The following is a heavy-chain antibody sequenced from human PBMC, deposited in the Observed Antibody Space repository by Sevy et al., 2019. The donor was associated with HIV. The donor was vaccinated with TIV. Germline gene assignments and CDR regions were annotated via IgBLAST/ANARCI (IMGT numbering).Heavy chain of an antibody. J-gene: IGHJ4*02. D-gene: IGHD6-13*01. CDR1: GGSISSYY. CDR3: ARDRGHSWYVYYFDY. V-gene: IGHV4-4*07. Sequence: SETLSLTCTVSGGSISSYYWSWIRQPAGKGLEWIGRIYTSGSTNYNPSLKSRVTMSVDTSKNQFSLKLSSVTAADTAVYYCARDRGHSWYVYYFDYWGQGTLVTVSS. CDR2: IYTSGST.